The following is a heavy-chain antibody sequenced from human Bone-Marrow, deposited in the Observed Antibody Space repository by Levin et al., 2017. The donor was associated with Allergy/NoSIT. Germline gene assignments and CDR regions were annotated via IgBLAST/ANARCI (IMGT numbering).Heavy chain of an antibody. CDR3: ATSLHYDILTGSPQDAFDI. CDR2: ISSEDNT. Sequence: PGESLKISCAASGFTISSHYVNWVRQAPGKGLEWVSLISSEDNTYYADSVRGRFTISRDHSRDTLYLQMNILRAEDPAVYYCATSLHYDILTGSPQDAFDIWGQGTMVTVSS. J-gene: IGHJ3*02. D-gene: IGHD3-9*01. CDR1: GFTISSHY. V-gene: IGHV3-53*01.